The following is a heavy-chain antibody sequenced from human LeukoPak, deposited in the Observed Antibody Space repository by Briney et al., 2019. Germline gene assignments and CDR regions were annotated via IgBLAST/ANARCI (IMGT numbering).Heavy chain of an antibody. CDR2: ISAYNGNT. J-gene: IGHJ4*02. V-gene: IGHV1-18*01. D-gene: IGHD3-22*01. CDR1: GYTFTSYG. CDR3: ASFRTYYDSSGSLDY. Sequence: GASVKVSCKASGYTFTSYGISWVRQAPGQGLEWMGWISAYNGNTNYAQKLQGRVTMTTDTSTSTAYMELRSLRSDDTAVYYCASFRTYYDSSGSLDYWGQGTLVTVSS.